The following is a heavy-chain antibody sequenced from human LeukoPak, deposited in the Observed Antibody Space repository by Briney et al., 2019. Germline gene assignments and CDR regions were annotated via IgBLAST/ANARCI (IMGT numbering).Heavy chain of an antibody. Sequence: SVKVSCKASGGTFSSYAISWVRQAPGQGLEWMGGIIPIFGTANYAQKFQGRVTITTDESTSTAYMELSSLRSEDTAVYYCARDLTPGYGDYAFDDWGQGTLVTVSS. D-gene: IGHD4-17*01. J-gene: IGHJ4*02. V-gene: IGHV1-69*05. CDR2: IIPIFGTA. CDR1: GGTFSSYA. CDR3: ARDLTPGYGDYAFDD.